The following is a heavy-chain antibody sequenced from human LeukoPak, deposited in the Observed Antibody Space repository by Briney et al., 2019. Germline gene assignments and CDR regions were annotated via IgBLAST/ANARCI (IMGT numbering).Heavy chain of an antibody. J-gene: IGHJ4*02. D-gene: IGHD3-22*01. CDR1: GFTFSSYG. CDR2: IRYDGSNK. V-gene: IGHV3-30*02. CDR3: AKDDSSGYFGPYYFDY. Sequence: GGSLRLSCAASGFTFSSYGMHWVRQAPGKGLEWVAFIRYDGSNKYYADSVKGRFTISRDNSKNTLYLQMNSLRAEDTAVYYCAKDDSSGYFGPYYFDYWGQGTLVTVPS.